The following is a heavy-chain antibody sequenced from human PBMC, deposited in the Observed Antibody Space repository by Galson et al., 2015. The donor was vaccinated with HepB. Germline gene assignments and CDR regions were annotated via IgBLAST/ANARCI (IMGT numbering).Heavy chain of an antibody. Sequence: SLRLSCAASGFTFSDYYMSWIRQAPGKGLEWVSYISSSSSYTNYAESVKGRFTISRDNAKNSLYLQMNRLRAEDTAVYYCARFYDSSGYPNWYFDLWGRGTLVTVSS. J-gene: IGHJ2*01. CDR3: ARFYDSSGYPNWYFDL. V-gene: IGHV3-11*06. CDR2: ISSSSSYT. D-gene: IGHD3-22*01. CDR1: GFTFSDYY.